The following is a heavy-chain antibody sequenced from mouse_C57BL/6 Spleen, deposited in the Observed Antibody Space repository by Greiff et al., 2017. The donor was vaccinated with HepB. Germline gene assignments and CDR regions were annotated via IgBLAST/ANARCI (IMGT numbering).Heavy chain of an antibody. J-gene: IGHJ1*03. CDR2: IHPNSGST. V-gene: IGHV1-64*01. CDR1: GYTFTSYW. Sequence: QVHVKQPGAELVKPGASVKLSCKASGYTFTSYWMHWVKQRPGQGLEWIGMIHPNSGSTNYNEKFKSKATLTVDKSSSTAYMQLSSLTSEDSAVYYCARGGGTTVDWYFDVWGTGTTVTVSS. CDR3: ARGGGTTVDWYFDV. D-gene: IGHD1-1*01.